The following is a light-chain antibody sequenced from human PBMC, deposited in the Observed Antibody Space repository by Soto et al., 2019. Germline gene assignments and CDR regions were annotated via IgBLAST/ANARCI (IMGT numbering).Light chain of an antibody. CDR1: QTISSW. Sequence: DIQMTQSPSTLSGSVGDRVTITCRASQTISSWLAWYQQKPGKAPKLLIYKASTLKSGVPSRFSGSGPGTEFTLTTSSLQPDDFATYYCQHYNSYSEAFGQGTKVELK. J-gene: IGKJ1*01. V-gene: IGKV1-5*03. CDR2: KAS. CDR3: QHYNSYSEA.